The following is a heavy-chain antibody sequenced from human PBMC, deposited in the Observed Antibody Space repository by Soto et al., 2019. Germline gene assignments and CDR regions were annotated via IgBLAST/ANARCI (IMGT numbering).Heavy chain of an antibody. CDR3: ARGDATKIIVTTYYSLDV. CDR2: IIPVFGTP. CDR1: GYTFTSYY. V-gene: IGHV1-69*13. D-gene: IGHD3-22*01. J-gene: IGHJ6*02. Sequence: SVKVSCKASGYTFTSYYMHWVRQAPGQGLEWMGGIIPVFGTPHYAQKFQDRVTITADESTSTVYMEVSSLTSDDTAVYYCARGDATKIIVTTYYSLDVWGQGTTVTVSS.